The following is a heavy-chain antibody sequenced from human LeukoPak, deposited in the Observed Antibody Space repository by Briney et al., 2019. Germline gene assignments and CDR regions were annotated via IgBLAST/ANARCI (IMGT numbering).Heavy chain of an antibody. J-gene: IGHJ4*02. CDR1: GFTFSSYE. CDR3: ARDGYYHDSSGEMGDY. V-gene: IGHV3-48*03. Sequence: PGGSLRLSCAASGFTFSSYEMNWVRQAPGKGLEWVSYISSSGSTIYYADSVKGRFTISRDNAKNSLYLQMNSLRAEDTAVYYCARDGYYHDSSGEMGDYWGQGTLVTVSS. CDR2: ISSSGSTI. D-gene: IGHD3-22*01.